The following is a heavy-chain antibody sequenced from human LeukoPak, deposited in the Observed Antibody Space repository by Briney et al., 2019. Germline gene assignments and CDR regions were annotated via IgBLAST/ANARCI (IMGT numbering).Heavy chain of an antibody. D-gene: IGHD6-13*01. CDR3: ARGPIAAAGDY. CDR1: GGPISSYY. CDR2: IYHSGST. J-gene: IGHJ4*02. V-gene: IGHV4-59*12. Sequence: PSETLSLTCTVSGGPISSYYWSWIRQPPGKGLEWIGYIYHSGSTYYNPSLKSRVTISVDRSKNQFSLKLSSVTAADTAVYYCARGPIAAAGDYWGQGTLVTVSS.